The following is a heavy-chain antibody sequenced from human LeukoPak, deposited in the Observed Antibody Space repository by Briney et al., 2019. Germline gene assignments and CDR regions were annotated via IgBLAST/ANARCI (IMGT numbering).Heavy chain of an antibody. CDR2: IYSGGST. J-gene: IGHJ4*02. D-gene: IGHD6-13*01. Sequence: GGSLRLSCAASGFTVSSNYMSWVRQAPGKGLEWVSVIYSGGSTYYADSVKGRFTISRDNPKNTLYLQMNSLRAEDTAVYYCASNHLGEYSSSRDYWGQGTLVTVSS. V-gene: IGHV3-53*01. CDR1: GFTVSSNY. CDR3: ASNHLGEYSSSRDY.